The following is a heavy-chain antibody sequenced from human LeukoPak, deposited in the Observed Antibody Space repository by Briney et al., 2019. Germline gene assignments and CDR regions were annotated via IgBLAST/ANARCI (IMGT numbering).Heavy chain of an antibody. Sequence: PSGTLSLTFAVSGXSINTSNWWSWVRQPPGKGLEWGGEIYHSRSTNYNPSLGGRVTMSVDKSKNQFSLKLTSVTAADTAVYYCARDYDVLSGNYFDCWGQGTLVTVSS. V-gene: IGHV4-4*02. CDR2: IYHSRST. D-gene: IGHD3-9*01. J-gene: IGHJ4*02. CDR1: GXSINTSNW. CDR3: ARDYDVLSGNYFDC.